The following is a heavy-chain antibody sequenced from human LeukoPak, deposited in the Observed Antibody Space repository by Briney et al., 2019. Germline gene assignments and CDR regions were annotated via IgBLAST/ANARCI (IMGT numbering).Heavy chain of an antibody. D-gene: IGHD1-26*01. CDR1: GFTFSSYS. CDR3: ASAPNSGSYELDY. CDR2: ISSSSSTI. V-gene: IGHV3-48*01. J-gene: IGHJ4*02. Sequence: PGGSLRLSCAASGFTFSSYSMNWVRQAPGKGLEWVSYISSSSSTIYYADSVKGRFTISRDNAKNSLYLQMNSPRAEDTAVYYCASAPNSGSYELDYWGQGTLVTVSS.